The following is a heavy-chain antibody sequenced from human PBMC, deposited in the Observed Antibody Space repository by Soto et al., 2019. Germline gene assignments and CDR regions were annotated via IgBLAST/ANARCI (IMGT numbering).Heavy chain of an antibody. D-gene: IGHD6-13*01. CDR1: GFTFSSYG. Sequence: QVQLVDSGGGVVQPGRSRRLSFAASGFTFSSYGMHWVRQAPGKWLSWSAVISYDGRNKYYADSAKGLFTISRDNSLNTLYLQIHSLRAEAKAVYYCANSCDCQQKLHRYYFDYWGQGNLVNVSS. J-gene: IGHJ4*02. V-gene: IGHV3-30*18. CDR3: ANSCDCQQKLHRYYFDY. CDR2: ISYDGRNK.